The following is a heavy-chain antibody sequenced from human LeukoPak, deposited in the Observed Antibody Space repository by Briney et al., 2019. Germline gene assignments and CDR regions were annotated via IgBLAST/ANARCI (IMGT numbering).Heavy chain of an antibody. CDR1: GFTFSRHS. J-gene: IGHJ5*02. CDR3: ASQSYARFDP. V-gene: IGHV3-21*01. Sequence: PGGSLRLSCAASGFTFSRHSINWVRQAPGKGLEWVSSISSSSSYIYYADSVKGRFTISRDNARNSLFLQMNSLRVEDTAVYYCASQSYARFDPWGQGTLVTVSS. D-gene: IGHD3-16*01. CDR2: ISSSSSYI.